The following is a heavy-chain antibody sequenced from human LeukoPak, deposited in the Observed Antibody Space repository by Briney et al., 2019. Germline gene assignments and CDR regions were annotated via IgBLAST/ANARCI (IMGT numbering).Heavy chain of an antibody. CDR2: IYYSGST. V-gene: IGHV4-39*01. Sequence: PSETLSLTCTVSGGSISSSSYYWGWIRQPPGKGLEWIGSIYYSGSTYYNPSLKSRVTISVDTSKNQFSLKLSSVTAADTAVYYCARHPRGGSYPYYYYYMDVWGKGTTVTISS. D-gene: IGHD1-26*01. J-gene: IGHJ6*03. CDR3: ARHPRGGSYPYYYYYMDV. CDR1: GGSISSSSYY.